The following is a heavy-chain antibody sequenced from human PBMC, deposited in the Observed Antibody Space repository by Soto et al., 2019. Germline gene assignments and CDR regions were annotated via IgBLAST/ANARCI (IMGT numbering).Heavy chain of an antibody. CDR2: ISGSGDRT. V-gene: IGHV3-23*01. CDR1: GFTFSSNA. Sequence: EVQLLESGGGLVQPGGSQRLSCAASGFTFSSNAMSWVRQAPGRGLEWVSVISGSGDRTDYADSVEGRFTISRDNSKNPLSLLMSSLRADDTAIYYCAKDRAVGAIGDRIDSWGPGTLVTVSS. D-gene: IGHD1-26*01. CDR3: AKDRAVGAIGDRIDS. J-gene: IGHJ4*02.